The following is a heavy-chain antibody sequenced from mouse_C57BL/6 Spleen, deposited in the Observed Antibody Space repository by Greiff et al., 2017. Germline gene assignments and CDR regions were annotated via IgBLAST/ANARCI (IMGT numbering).Heavy chain of an antibody. CDR1: GFNIKDDY. CDR2: IDPENGDT. D-gene: IGHD1-1*01. CDR3: TKYYYGSSMDY. Sequence: VQLQQSGAELVRPGASVKLSCTASGFNIKDDYMHWVKQRPEQGLEWIGWIDPENGDTEYASKFQGKATITADTSSNTAYLQLSSLTSEDTAVYYCTKYYYGSSMDYWGQGTSVTVSS. V-gene: IGHV14-4*01. J-gene: IGHJ4*01.